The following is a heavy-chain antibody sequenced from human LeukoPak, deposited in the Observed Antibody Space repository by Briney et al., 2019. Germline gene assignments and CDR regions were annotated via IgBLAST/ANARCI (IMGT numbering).Heavy chain of an antibody. Sequence: GGSLRLSCAASGFTFSDYYMSWIRQAPGKGLEWVSAISGSGGSTYYADSVKGRFTISRDNSKNTLYLQMNSLRAEDTAVYYCAKVPAEYYDFWSGYYFDYWGQGTLVTVSS. J-gene: IGHJ4*02. D-gene: IGHD3-3*01. CDR3: AKVPAEYYDFWSGYYFDY. CDR2: ISGSGGST. V-gene: IGHV3-23*01. CDR1: GFTFSDYY.